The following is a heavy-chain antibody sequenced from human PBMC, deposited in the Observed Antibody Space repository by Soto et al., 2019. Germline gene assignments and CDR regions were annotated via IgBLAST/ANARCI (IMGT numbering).Heavy chain of an antibody. CDR3: ARGANKNLLSSVAGTLNWFDP. D-gene: IGHD6-19*01. CDR2: INHSGST. Sequence: QVQLQQWGAGLLKPSETLSLTCAVYGGSFSGYYWSWIRQPPGKGLEWIGEINHSGSTNYNPSLKSRASRSVDTSKKLFSLKLSSVTAADTAVYYCARGANKNLLSSVAGTLNWFDPWGQGTLVTVSS. V-gene: IGHV4-34*01. CDR1: GGSFSGYY. J-gene: IGHJ5*02.